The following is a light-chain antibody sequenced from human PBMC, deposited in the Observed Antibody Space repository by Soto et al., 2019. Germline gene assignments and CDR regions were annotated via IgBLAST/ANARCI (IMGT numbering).Light chain of an antibody. CDR3: HQYGSSPYT. CDR2: GAS. V-gene: IGKV3-20*01. J-gene: IGKJ2*01. Sequence: EIVLTQSPGTLSLSPGERATLSCRASQSVSSSYLAWYQQKPGQAPRLLIYGASRRATGIPDRFSGSGSGTDFTLTTSRLEPEDFAVYHCHQYGSSPYTFGQGTKLEIK. CDR1: QSVSSSY.